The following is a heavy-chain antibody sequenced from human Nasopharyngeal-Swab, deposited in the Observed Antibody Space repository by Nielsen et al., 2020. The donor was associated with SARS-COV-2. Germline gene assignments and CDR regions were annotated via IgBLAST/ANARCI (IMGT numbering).Heavy chain of an antibody. J-gene: IGHJ4*02. V-gene: IGHV3-33*01. CDR3: ARGSGSYKEILFDY. CDR1: GFTFSSYG. CDR2: IWYDGSNK. D-gene: IGHD1-26*01. Sequence: GESLKISFAASGFTFSSYGMHWVRQAPGKGLEWVAVIWYDGSNKYYADSVKGRFTISRDNSKNTLYLQMNSLRAEDTAVYYCARGSGSYKEILFDYWGQGTLVTVSS.